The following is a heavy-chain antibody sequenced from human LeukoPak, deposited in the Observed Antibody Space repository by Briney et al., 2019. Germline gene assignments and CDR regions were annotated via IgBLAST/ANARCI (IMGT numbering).Heavy chain of an antibody. CDR1: GYSFTGYY. CDR2: INPNSGGT. J-gene: IGHJ4*02. CDR3: ARERPLVGATLFDY. D-gene: IGHD1-26*01. Sequence: ASVKVSCKASGYSFTGYYMHWVRQAPGQGPEWMGRINPNSGGTNYAQKFQGRVTMTRDTSISTAYMELSRLRSDATAVYYCARERPLVGATLFDYWGQGTLVTVSS. V-gene: IGHV1-2*06.